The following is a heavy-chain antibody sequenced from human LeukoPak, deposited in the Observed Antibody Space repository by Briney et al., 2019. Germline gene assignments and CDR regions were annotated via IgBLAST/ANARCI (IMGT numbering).Heavy chain of an antibody. J-gene: IGHJ4*02. Sequence: SETLSLTCTVSGGSISSSSYYWGWIRQPPGKGLEWIGYIYHSGSTYYNPSLKSRVTISVDGSKNQFSLKLSSVTAADTAVYYCARGRAMGAVDYWGQGTLVTVSS. CDR3: ARGRAMGAVDY. V-gene: IGHV4-30-2*01. CDR1: GGSISSSSYY. D-gene: IGHD5-18*01. CDR2: IYHSGST.